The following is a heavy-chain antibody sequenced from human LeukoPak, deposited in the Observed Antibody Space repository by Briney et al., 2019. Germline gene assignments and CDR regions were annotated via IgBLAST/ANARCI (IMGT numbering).Heavy chain of an antibody. CDR1: GGSISSYY. J-gene: IGHJ3*02. D-gene: IGHD6-13*01. V-gene: IGHV4-4*07. CDR3: ARGHSSSWLDAFDI. CDR2: IYTSGST. Sequence: SETLSLTCTVSGGSISSYYWSWIRQPAGKGLEWIGRIYTSGSTNYNPSLKSRVTMSVDTSKNQFSLKLSSVTAADTAVYYCARGHSSSWLDAFDIWGQGTMVTVSS.